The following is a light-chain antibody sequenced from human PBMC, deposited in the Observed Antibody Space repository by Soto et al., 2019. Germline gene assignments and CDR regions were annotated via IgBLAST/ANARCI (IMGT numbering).Light chain of an antibody. CDR2: AAS. CDR1: QSISKR. J-gene: IGKJ4*01. CDR3: QKYNSAPLT. Sequence: DIQMTQSPSSLSASVGDIVTITCRASQSISKRFSWYQQKLGKVPKLLIYAASTLQSGVPSRFSGSGSGTDFTLTISSLQPEDVATYYCQKYNSAPLTFGGGTKVDIK. V-gene: IGKV1-27*01.